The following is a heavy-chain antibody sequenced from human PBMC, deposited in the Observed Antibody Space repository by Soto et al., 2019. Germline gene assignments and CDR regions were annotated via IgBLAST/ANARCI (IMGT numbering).Heavy chain of an antibody. CDR3: ARVEDIVVVPAAIRADYYYYYGMDV. D-gene: IGHD2-2*02. V-gene: IGHV1-69*06. CDR2: IIPLFGTA. CDR1: GGTFSSYA. J-gene: IGHJ6*02. Sequence: QVQLVQSGAEVKKPGSSVKVSCKASGGTFSSYAISWVRQAPGQGLEWMGGIIPLFGTANYAQKFQGRVTITADKSTSTAYMELSSLRSEDTAVYYCARVEDIVVVPAAIRADYYYYYGMDVWGQGTTVTVSS.